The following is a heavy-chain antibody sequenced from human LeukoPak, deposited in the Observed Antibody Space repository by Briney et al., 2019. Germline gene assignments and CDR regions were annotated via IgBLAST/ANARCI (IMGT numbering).Heavy chain of an antibody. Sequence: SVTVSCKSSGGIFSSYAISWVRQAPGQGLEWMGGIIPIFGTANYAQEFQGRVTITADKSTSTAYMELSSLRSEDTAVYYCARDRGENYYYYMDVWGKGTTVTVSS. CDR1: GGIFSSYA. CDR2: IIPIFGTA. D-gene: IGHD3-10*01. CDR3: ARDRGENYYYYMDV. V-gene: IGHV1-69*06. J-gene: IGHJ6*03.